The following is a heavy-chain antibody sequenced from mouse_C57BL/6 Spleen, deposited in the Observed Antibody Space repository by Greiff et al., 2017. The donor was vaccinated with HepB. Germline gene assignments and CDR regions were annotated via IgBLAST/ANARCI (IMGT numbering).Heavy chain of an antibody. V-gene: IGHV1-26*01. CDR3: ARNPFAY. CDR1: GYTFTDYY. CDR2: INPNNGGT. Sequence: EVQLKESGPELVKPGASVKISCKASGYTFTDYYMNWVKQSHGKSLEWIGDINPNNGGTSYNQKFKGKATLTVDKSSSTAYMELRSLTSEDSAVYYCARNPFAYWGQGTLVTVSA. J-gene: IGHJ3*01.